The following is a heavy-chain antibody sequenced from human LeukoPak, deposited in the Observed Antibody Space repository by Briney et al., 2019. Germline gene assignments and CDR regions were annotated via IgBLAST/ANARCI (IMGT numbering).Heavy chain of an antibody. J-gene: IGHJ4*02. CDR1: GYSISSGYY. Sequence: SETLSLTCAVSGYSISSGYYWGWIRQPPGKGLEWIGSIYHSGSTYYNPSLKSRVTISVDTSKNQFSLKLSSVTAADTAVYYCARRTVDTAMVSNDYWGQGTLVTVSS. CDR2: IYHSGST. CDR3: ARRTVDTAMVSNDY. D-gene: IGHD5-18*01. V-gene: IGHV4-38-2*01.